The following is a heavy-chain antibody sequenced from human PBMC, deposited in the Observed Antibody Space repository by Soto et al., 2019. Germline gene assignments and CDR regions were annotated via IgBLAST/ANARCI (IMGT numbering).Heavy chain of an antibody. V-gene: IGHV4-39*01. CDR1: GGSISPSSHH. J-gene: IGHJ4*02. CDR3: ARHTPAISISDH. Sequence: SEARPVRCTGSGGSISPSSHHLGRIRQPPGKGLEWIGSIYYSGSTYYNPSLKSRVTISVDTSKNQFSLKLSSVTAADTAVYYCARHTPAISISDHWGQGTLVTVS. D-gene: IGHD2-15*01. CDR2: IYYSGST.